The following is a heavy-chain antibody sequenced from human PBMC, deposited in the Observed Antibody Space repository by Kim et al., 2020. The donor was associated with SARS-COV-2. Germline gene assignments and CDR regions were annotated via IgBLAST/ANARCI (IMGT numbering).Heavy chain of an antibody. CDR2: INHSGST. Sequence: SETPSLTCAVYGGSFSGYYWSWIRQPPGKGLEWIGEINHSGSTNYNPSLKSRVTISVDTSKNQFSLKLSSVTAADTAVYYCARTSHDPLWGYYYGMDVWGQGTTVTVSS. V-gene: IGHV4-34*01. J-gene: IGHJ6*02. D-gene: IGHD2-21*01. CDR1: GGSFSGYY. CDR3: ARTSHDPLWGYYYGMDV.